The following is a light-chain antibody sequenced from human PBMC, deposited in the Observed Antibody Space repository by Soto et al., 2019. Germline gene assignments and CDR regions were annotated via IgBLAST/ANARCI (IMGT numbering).Light chain of an antibody. CDR2: ATS. Sequence: DIQMTQSPSSLSASVGDRVTISCRASRSIRTYLNWYQLKPGKAPKLLIYATSTLQNEVPSRFSGNGSGTDFTLTISSLQPEDFATYYYQQSYSSTRFTFGPGTKVDFK. CDR1: RSIRTY. V-gene: IGKV1-39*01. CDR3: QQSYSSTRFT. J-gene: IGKJ3*01.